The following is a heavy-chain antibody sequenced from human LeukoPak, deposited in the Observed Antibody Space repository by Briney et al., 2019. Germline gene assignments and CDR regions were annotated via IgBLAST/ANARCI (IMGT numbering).Heavy chain of an antibody. CDR1: GFTFTNAW. Sequence: GGSLRLSCAASGFTFTNAWMNWVRQAPGKGLEWVGRIKSKTDGGTTDYAAPVKGRFTISRDNSKNTLYLQMNSLRAEDTAVYYCARDESGGYSYGPNDYWGQGTLVTVSS. CDR3: ARDESGGYSYGPNDY. CDR2: IKSKTDGGTT. J-gene: IGHJ4*02. V-gene: IGHV3-15*01. D-gene: IGHD5-18*01.